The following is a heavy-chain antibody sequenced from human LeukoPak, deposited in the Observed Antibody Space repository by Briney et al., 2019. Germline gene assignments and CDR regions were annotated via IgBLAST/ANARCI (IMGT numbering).Heavy chain of an antibody. CDR2: IYSGGST. D-gene: IGHD3-3*02. J-gene: IGHJ4*02. CDR3: AREGHLYYFDY. Sequence: GGSLRLSCAASGFTLSSYDMSWVRKAPGKGLEWVSVIYSGGSTYYADSVKGRFTISRDNSKNTLYLQMSSLRAEDTAVYYCAREGHLYYFDYWGQGTLVTVSS. V-gene: IGHV3-66*01. CDR1: GFTLSSYD.